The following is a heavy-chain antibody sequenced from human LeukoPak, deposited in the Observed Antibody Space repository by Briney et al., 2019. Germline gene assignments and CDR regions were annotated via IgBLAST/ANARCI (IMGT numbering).Heavy chain of an antibody. D-gene: IGHD6-6*01. CDR3: ARREYDSSSGFDY. J-gene: IGHJ4*02. CDR2: ISYSGST. CDR1: GGPISSYY. Sequence: PSENLSLTCTVSGGPISSYYWSWIRQPPGKGLEWIGYISYSGSTNYNPSLKSRVTISVDTSKNQFSLKLSSVTAADTAVYYCARREYDSSSGFDYWGQGTLVTVSS. V-gene: IGHV4-59*01.